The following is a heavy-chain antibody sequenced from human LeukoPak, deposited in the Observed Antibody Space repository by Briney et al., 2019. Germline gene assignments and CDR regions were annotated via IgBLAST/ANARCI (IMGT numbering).Heavy chain of an antibody. CDR2: IYYSGST. CDR1: GGSISSGGYY. J-gene: IGHJ4*02. CDR3: AREGFGELSHFDY. D-gene: IGHD3-10*01. Sequence: SETLSLTCTVSGGSISSGGYYWSWIRQPPGKGLEWIGYIYYSGSTYYNPSLMSRFTISIDTSNNQFSLRLSSVTAADTAVYYCAREGFGELSHFDYWGQGTLVTVSS. V-gene: IGHV4-30-4*01.